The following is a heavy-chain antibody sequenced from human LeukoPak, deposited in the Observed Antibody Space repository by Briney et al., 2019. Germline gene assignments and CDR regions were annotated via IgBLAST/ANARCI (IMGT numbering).Heavy chain of an antibody. CDR1: GGSFSGYY. D-gene: IGHD5-18*01. CDR3: ASWHSYGRGGY. Sequence: SETLSLTCAVYGGSFSGYYWSWIRQPPGKGLEWIGEINHSGSTNYNPSLKSRVTISVDTSKNQFSLKLSSVTAADTAVYYCASWHSYGRGGYWDQGTLVTVSS. CDR2: INHSGST. V-gene: IGHV4-34*01. J-gene: IGHJ4*02.